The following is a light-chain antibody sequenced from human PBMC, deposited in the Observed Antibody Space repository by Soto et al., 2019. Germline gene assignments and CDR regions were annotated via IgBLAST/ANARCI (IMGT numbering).Light chain of an antibody. Sequence: QSVLTQPPSASGSPGQSVTISCTGTSSDIGGYHYYSCYQQHPGNATKLIIYEVSKRPSGVPDRSSGSKSGNAASLTVAGLQADDEADYYCTSYAGSNNLVFAGGTKVTVL. V-gene: IGLV2-8*01. CDR2: EVS. CDR1: SSDIGGYHY. J-gene: IGLJ3*02. CDR3: TSYAGSNNLV.